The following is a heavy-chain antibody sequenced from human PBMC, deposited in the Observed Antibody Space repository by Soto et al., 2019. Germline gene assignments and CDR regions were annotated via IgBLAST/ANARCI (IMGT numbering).Heavy chain of an antibody. CDR3: ASPGVSVSGEGV. D-gene: IGHD1-1*01. J-gene: IGHJ4*02. CDR1: GFTFSDYY. CDR2: ISASGANI. Sequence: FLRLSCVASGFTFSDYYMSWIRQAPGKGLEWISYISASGANIYYADSVQGRFTISRDNAKSSLHLHMNSLTADDTAVYYCASPGVSVSGEGVWGQGTLVTVSS. V-gene: IGHV3-11*01.